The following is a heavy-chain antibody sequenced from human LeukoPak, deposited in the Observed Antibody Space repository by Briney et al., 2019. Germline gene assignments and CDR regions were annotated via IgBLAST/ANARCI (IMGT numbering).Heavy chain of an antibody. CDR1: GFTFSNYG. D-gene: IGHD2-15*01. J-gene: IGHJ3*02. CDR2: IWYDGSNK. CDR3: ARFGSVDAFDI. V-gene: IGHV3-33*01. Sequence: GWSLRLSCAASGFTFSNYGMHWVRQAPGKGLEWVAVIWYDGSNKYYADSVKGRFTISRDNSKNTLYLQMNSLRAEDTAVYYCARFGSVDAFDIWGQGTMVTVSS.